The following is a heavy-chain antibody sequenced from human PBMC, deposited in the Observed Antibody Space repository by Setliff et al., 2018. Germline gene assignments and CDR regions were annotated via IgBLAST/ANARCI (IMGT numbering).Heavy chain of an antibody. CDR3: ARSPRPPTSLDYVDV. CDR2: LHPNGITT. D-gene: IGHD2-2*01. Sequence: CVTSGFTLSRFWMHWVRQVPGKGLVWVSRLHPNGITTRYADSVKGRFTIYRDMAENTLYLQMNSLRAEDTAVYYCARSPRPPTSLDYVDVWGDGTMVTVSS. V-gene: IGHV3-74*01. J-gene: IGHJ6*03. CDR1: GFTLSRFW.